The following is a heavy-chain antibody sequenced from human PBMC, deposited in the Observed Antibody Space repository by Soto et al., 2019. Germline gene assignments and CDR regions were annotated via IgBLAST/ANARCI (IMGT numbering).Heavy chain of an antibody. CDR2: IYYTGST. V-gene: IGHV4-59*01. D-gene: IGHD1-26*01. Sequence: QVQLQESGPGLVKPSETLSLTCTVSGGSLSTYYWSWIRQPPGKGLEWIGYIYYTGSTHYNPSLKSHVSISLATSKTHFSLQLTSVTAADTAVYYCARDTGGWPDYWGQGSLVTVSS. CDR3: ARDTGGWPDY. CDR1: GGSLSTYY. J-gene: IGHJ4*02.